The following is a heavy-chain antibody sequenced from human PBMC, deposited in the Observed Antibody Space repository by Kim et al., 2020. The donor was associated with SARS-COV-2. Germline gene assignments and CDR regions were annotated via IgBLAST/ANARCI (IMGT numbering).Heavy chain of an antibody. Sequence: SETLSLTCTVSGGSISSGGYYWSWIRQHPGKGLEWIGYIYYSGSTYYNPSLKSRVTISVDTSKNQFSLKLSSVTAADTAVYYCARPCGGDCYSAFDIWGQGTMVTVSS. J-gene: IGHJ3*02. D-gene: IGHD2-21*02. CDR1: GGSISSGGYY. CDR3: ARPCGGDCYSAFDI. V-gene: IGHV4-31*03. CDR2: IYYSGST.